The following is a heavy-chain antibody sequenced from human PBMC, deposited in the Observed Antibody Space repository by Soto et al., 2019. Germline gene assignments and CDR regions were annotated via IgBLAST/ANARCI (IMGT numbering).Heavy chain of an antibody. J-gene: IGHJ4*02. CDR2: IYYSGST. V-gene: IGHV4-30-4*01. CDR1: GGSISSGDYY. CDR3: ARGKKTTYYYDSSGQWDY. D-gene: IGHD3-22*01. Sequence: SETLSLTCTVSGGSISSGDYYWSWIRQPPGKGLEWIGYIYYSGSTYYNPSLKSRVTISVDTSKNQFSLKLSSVTAADTAVYYCARGKKTTYYYDSSGQWDYWGQGTLVTVSS.